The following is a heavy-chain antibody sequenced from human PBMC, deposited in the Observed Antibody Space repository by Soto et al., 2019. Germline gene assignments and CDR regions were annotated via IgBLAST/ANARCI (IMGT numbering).Heavy chain of an antibody. V-gene: IGHV3-48*02. CDR2: ISSSSSTI. CDR3: AREKRQGALFFHPFYY. J-gene: IGHJ4*02. CDR1: GFTFGSYS. D-gene: IGHD3-3*01. Sequence: EVQLVESGGGLVQPGGSLSLSCAASGFTFGSYSMNWVRQAPGKGREWVSYISSSSSTIYYADSVKGRFTISRDNAKNSLYLQMNSLRDEDTAVYYCAREKRQGALFFHPFYYWGQGTLVTVSS.